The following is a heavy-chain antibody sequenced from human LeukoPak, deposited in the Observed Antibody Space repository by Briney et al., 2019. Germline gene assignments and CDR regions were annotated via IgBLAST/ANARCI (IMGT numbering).Heavy chain of an antibody. D-gene: IGHD2-8*01. V-gene: IGHV4-59*08. CDR3: ARRQGSCTNGICHRSYGMDV. CDR2: LYFSGNT. CDR1: GASISGYY. Sequence: SETLSLTCTVSGASISGYYWSWIRQPPGRGLEWIGCLYFSGNTNYNPSLKSRVTISVDTSKDQFSLKLSSVTAADTAVYYCARRQGSCTNGICHRSYGMDVWGQGTTVTVSS. J-gene: IGHJ6*02.